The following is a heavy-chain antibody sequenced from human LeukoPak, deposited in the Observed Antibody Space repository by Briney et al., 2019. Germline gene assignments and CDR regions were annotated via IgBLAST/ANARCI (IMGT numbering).Heavy chain of an antibody. V-gene: IGHV1-24*01. D-gene: IGHD1-26*01. CDR2: FDPEDGET. J-gene: IGHJ4*02. Sequence: GASVKVSCKVSGYTLTELPMHWVRQAPGKGLEWMGGFDPEDGETIYAQKFQGRVTMTEDTSTDTAYMELSSLRSEDTAVYYCATAPIVGATFFDYWGQGTLVTASS. CDR3: ATAPIVGATFFDY. CDR1: GYTLTELP.